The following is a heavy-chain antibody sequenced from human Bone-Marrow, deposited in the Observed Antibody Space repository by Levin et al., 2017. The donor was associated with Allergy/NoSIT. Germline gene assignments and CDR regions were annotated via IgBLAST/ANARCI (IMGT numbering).Heavy chain of an antibody. D-gene: IGHD1-26*01. CDR1: GFTFSSYA. V-gene: IGHV3-23*01. CDR3: AKSGGSYPPRSVPHRPFDY. J-gene: IGHJ4*02. CDR2: ISGSGGST. Sequence: PGESLKISCAASGFTFSSYAMSWVRQAPGKGLEWVSAISGSGGSTYYADSVKGRFTISRDNSKNTLYLQMNSLRAEDTAVYYCAKSGGSYPPRSVPHRPFDYWGQGTLVTVSS.